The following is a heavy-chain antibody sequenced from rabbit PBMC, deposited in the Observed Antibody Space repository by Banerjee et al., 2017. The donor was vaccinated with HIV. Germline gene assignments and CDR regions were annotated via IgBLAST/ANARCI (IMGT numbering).Heavy chain of an antibody. J-gene: IGHJ4*01. V-gene: IGHV1S45*01. CDR2: INTSSGST. Sequence: QEQLEESGGDLVKPEGSLTLTCTASGFYFSNKYVMCWVRQAPGKGLEWIACINTSSGSTVYATWAKGRFTISRTSSTTLALLMTSLTAADTATYFCSREGVNNGGGYLWCQGTLVTVS. CDR3: SREGVNNGGGYL. D-gene: IGHD1-1*01. CDR1: GFYFSNKYV.